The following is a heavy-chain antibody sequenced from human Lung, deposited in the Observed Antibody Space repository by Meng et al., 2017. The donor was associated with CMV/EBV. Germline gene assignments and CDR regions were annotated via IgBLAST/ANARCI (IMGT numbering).Heavy chain of an antibody. V-gene: IGHV3-30-3*01. J-gene: IGHJ4*02. D-gene: IGHD6-19*01. CDR1: GFTFRSYV. CDR2: ISYDGSNK. Sequence: QVQLGELGGGVVQPGRSLRLSCAASGFTFRSYVMHWVRQAPGKGLEWVAVISYDGSNKYYADSVKGRFTISRDNSKNTLYLQMNSLRAEDTAVYYCARGQWHSLDYWGQGTLVTVSS. CDR3: ARGQWHSLDY.